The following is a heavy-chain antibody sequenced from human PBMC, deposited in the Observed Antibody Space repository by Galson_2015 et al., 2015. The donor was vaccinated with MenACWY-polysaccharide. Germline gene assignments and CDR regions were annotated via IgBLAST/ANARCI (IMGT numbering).Heavy chain of an antibody. Sequence: SLRLSCATSGFIFSNYWMSWARLTPGKGLEWLGNIKNDGTAKNYVDSVKGRFTFSRDNTKNSLYLQMSSLREEDTAVYYCAKDRHWNSFDCWGQGTLVTVSS. CDR3: AKDRHWNSFDC. CDR2: IKNDGTAK. J-gene: IGHJ4*02. CDR1: GFIFSNYW. V-gene: IGHV3-7*04. D-gene: IGHD1/OR15-1a*01.